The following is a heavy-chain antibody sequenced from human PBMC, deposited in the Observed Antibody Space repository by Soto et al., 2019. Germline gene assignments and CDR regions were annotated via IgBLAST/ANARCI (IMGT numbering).Heavy chain of an antibody. Sequence: QITLKESGPTLVKPTQTLTLTCTFSGFSLSTSEVGVGWIRQPPGKALEWLALIYSNDDKRYSPSLKSRLTITTDTSKNQVVLTMTNMDPVDTATYYFAHSPWLKGYCSSTSCINWFDPWCQGTLVTVSS. J-gene: IGHJ5*02. CDR3: AHSPWLKGYCSSTSCINWFDP. CDR2: IYSNDDK. D-gene: IGHD2-2*01. CDR1: GFSLSTSEVG. V-gene: IGHV2-5*01.